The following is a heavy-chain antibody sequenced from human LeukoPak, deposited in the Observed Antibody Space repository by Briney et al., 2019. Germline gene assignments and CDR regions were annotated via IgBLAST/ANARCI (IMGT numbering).Heavy chain of an antibody. CDR3: ARESRGRSKIDY. CDR2: IKKDGSEK. J-gene: IGHJ4*02. D-gene: IGHD4-17*01. Sequence: GGSLRLSCAASGFTFSNYWMSWVRQAPGKGPEWVANIKKDGSEKYYVDSVKGRFTISRDNANNSLYVQMNSLRVEDTGVYYRARESRGRSKIDYWGQGTLVTVSS. CDR1: GFTFSNYW. V-gene: IGHV3-7*01.